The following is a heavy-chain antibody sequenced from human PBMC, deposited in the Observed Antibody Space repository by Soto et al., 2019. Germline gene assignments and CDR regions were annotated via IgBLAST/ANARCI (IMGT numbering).Heavy chain of an antibody. Sequence: SETLSLTCAVYGGSFSGYYWSWIRQPPGKWLEWIGEINHSGSTNYNPSLKSRVTISVDTSKNQFSLKLSSVTAADTAVYYCARGYRITMVRGVIGYYYGMDVWGQGTTVNVSS. V-gene: IGHV4-34*01. CDR1: GGSFSGYY. D-gene: IGHD3-10*01. CDR2: INHSGST. CDR3: ARGYRITMVRGVIGYYYGMDV. J-gene: IGHJ6*02.